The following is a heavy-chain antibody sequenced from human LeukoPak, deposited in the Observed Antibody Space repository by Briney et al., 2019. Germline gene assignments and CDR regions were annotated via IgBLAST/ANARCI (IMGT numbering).Heavy chain of an antibody. J-gene: IGHJ5*02. D-gene: IGHD4-23*01. CDR3: ARYFYGGTFDP. CDR1: GYSISSGYY. CDR2: IYHSGST. Sequence: SETLSLTCTVSGYSISSGYYWGWIRQPPGKGLEWIGSIYHSGSTYYNPSLKSRVTISVDTSKNQFSLKLSSVTAADTAVYYCARYFYGGTFDPWGQGTLVTVSS. V-gene: IGHV4-38-2*02.